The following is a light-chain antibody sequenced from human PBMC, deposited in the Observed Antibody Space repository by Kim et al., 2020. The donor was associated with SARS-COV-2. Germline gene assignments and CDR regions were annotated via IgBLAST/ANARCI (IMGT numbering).Light chain of an antibody. Sequence: VRCRGLISCRVHPGISNFFAWYHQKPVKAPNLLIYSASTLQSGVPSRFSGSGSGTEFTLTISSLQAEYFATSYCQQLDTYSVYSFCRGTKLEI. V-gene: IGKV1-9*01. CDR1: PGISNF. CDR2: SAS. CDR3: QQLDTYSVYS. J-gene: IGKJ2*03.